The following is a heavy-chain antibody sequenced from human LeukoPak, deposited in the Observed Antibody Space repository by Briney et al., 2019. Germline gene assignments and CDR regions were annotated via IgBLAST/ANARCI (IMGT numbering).Heavy chain of an antibody. V-gene: IGHV3-74*01. CDR1: GFPFSRYW. CDR3: SRSQFDY. Sequence: PGGSLRLSCATSGFPFSRYWMLWVRQAPGKGLEWVSRINGDGTTTTYADSVKGRFTISRDNTENILYLQMDSLRAEDTAIYYCSRSQFDYWGQGVLVTVSS. CDR2: INGDGTTT. J-gene: IGHJ4*02.